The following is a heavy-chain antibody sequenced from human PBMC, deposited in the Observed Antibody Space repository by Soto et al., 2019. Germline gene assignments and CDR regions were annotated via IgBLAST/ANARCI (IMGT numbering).Heavy chain of an antibody. D-gene: IGHD3-3*01. J-gene: IGHJ6*02. V-gene: IGHV4-31*03. CDR2: IYYSGST. CDR1: GGSISSGGYY. CDR3: ASQGAGSGYYGYYYGMDV. Sequence: KTSETLSLTCTVSGGSISSGGYYWSWIRQHPGKGLEWIGYIYYSGSTYYNPSLKSRVTISVDTSKNQFSLKLSSVTAADTAVYYCASQGAGSGYYGYYYGMDVWGQGTTVTVSS.